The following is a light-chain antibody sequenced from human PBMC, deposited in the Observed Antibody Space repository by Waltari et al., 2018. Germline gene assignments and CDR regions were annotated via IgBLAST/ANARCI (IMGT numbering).Light chain of an antibody. CDR3: ASWDNKLNCPV. V-gene: IGLV1-44*01. Sequence: QSVLTQPPSASGTPGETVTMSCSGGDSNIGKNTVTWYQQLPGTAPTLLIYGTNPRPSGVPGRFSGAKSGTSASLAINGLQSGDESDYYCASWDNKLNCPVFGGGAKLVV. CDR2: GTN. J-gene: IGLJ2*01. CDR1: DSNIGKNT.